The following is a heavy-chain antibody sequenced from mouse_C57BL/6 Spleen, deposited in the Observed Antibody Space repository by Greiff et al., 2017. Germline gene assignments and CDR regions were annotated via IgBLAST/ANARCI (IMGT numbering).Heavy chain of an antibody. CDR3: ARWIGVVATDY. CDR1: GYTFTSYW. CDR2: IDPSDSYT. J-gene: IGHJ2*01. D-gene: IGHD1-1*01. Sequence: VQLQQSGAELVKPGASVKLSCKASGYTFTSYWMQWVKQRPGQGLEWIGEIDPSDSYTNYNLKFKGKATLTVDTSSGTAYMQLSSLTSEDAAVYYCARWIGVVATDYWGQGTTLTVSS. V-gene: IGHV1-50*01.